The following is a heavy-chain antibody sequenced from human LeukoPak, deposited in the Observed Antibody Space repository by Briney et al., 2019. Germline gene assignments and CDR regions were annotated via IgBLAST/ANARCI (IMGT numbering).Heavy chain of an antibody. CDR2: IYYSGST. J-gene: IGHJ3*02. Sequence: SETLSLTCTVSVDSITSYYWSWIRQPAGKGLEWIGYIYYSGSTYYNPSLKSRVTISVDTSKNQFSLKLSSVTAADTAVYYCARAMYYDFWSGYSGAFDIWGQGTMVTVSS. D-gene: IGHD3-3*01. V-gene: IGHV4-59*06. CDR3: ARAMYYDFWSGYSGAFDI. CDR1: VDSITSYY.